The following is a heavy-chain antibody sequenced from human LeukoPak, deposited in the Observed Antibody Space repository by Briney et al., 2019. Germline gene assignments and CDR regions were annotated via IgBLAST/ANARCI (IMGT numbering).Heavy chain of an antibody. CDR2: IYYSGST. CDR1: GGSISSYC. V-gene: IGHV4-59*01. Sequence: PSETLSLTCTVSGGSISSYCWSWIRQPPGKGLEWIGYIYYSGSTNYNPSLKSRVTISVDTSKNQFSLKLSSVTAADTAVYYCARGRQWLDDYWGQGTLVTVSS. D-gene: IGHD6-19*01. CDR3: ARGRQWLDDY. J-gene: IGHJ4*02.